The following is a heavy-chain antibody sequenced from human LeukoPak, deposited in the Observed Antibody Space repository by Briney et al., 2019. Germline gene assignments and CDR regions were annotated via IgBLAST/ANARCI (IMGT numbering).Heavy chain of an antibody. D-gene: IGHD3-22*01. CDR3: ARGDVWYYYDSSGYYFDY. J-gene: IGHJ4*02. CDR1: GGSISSYY. CDR2: IYTSGST. V-gene: IGHV4-4*07. Sequence: SETLSLTCTVSGGSISSYYWSWIRQPAGKGLEWIGRIYTSGSTNYNPSLKSRVTMSVDTSKNQFSLKLSSVTAADTAVYYCARGDVWYYYDSSGYYFDYWGQGTLVTVSS.